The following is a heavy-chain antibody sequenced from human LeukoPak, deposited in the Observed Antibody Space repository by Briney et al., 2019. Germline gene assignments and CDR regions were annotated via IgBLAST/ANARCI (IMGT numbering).Heavy chain of an antibody. CDR1: GFTFSNHQ. CDR2: IKQDGGEK. J-gene: IGHJ4*02. V-gene: IGHV3-7*05. D-gene: IGHD3-10*01. Sequence: GGSLRLSCAGSGFTFSNHQMNWVRRAPGKGLEWVAKIKQDGGEKHYVDSVKGRFTISRDNAKNSLYLQMNSLRVEDTAMYYCARWNYDSGSWVLDYWGQGTLVTVSS. CDR3: ARWNYDSGSWVLDY.